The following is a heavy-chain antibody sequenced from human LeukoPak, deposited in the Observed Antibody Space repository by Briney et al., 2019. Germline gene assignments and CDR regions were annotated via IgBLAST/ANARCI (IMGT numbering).Heavy chain of an antibody. V-gene: IGHV3-48*03. CDR2: ISRSGSTI. CDR1: GFTFSSYE. D-gene: IGHD6-19*01. CDR3: ARDSAAVAVAFDY. Sequence: GGSLRLSCTASGFTFSSYEMNWVRQAPGKGLEWVSYISRSGSTIYYADSVKGRFTISRDNAKNSLYLQMNSLRAEDTAFYYRARDSAAVAVAFDYWGQGTLVTVSS. J-gene: IGHJ4*02.